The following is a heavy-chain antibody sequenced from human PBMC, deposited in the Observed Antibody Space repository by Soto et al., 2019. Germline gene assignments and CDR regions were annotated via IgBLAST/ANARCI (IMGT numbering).Heavy chain of an antibody. CDR1: GYTFTSYG. J-gene: IGHJ4*02. CDR2: ISAYNGNT. CDR3: ARDNGMVRGVIKPHFDY. D-gene: IGHD3-10*01. V-gene: IGHV1-18*04. Sequence: QVQLVQSGAEVKKPGASVKVSCKASGYTFTSYGISWVRQAPGQGLEWMGWISAYNGNTHYAQKLQGRVTMTTDTSTRRDYMELRSLRSDDTAVYYCARDNGMVRGVIKPHFDYWGQGTLVTVSS.